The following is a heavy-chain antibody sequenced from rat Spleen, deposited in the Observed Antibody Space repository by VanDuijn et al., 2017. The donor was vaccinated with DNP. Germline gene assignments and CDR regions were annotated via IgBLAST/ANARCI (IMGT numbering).Heavy chain of an antibody. CDR3: ARHRTTSPYYYFMDA. Sequence: EVQLVESGGGLVQPGRSLKLSCVVSGFTFSKYAMAWVRKAPTIGLEWVATISYNCGTPYYRDSVKGRFTISRDNAKNTLYLQMDSLRSEYTATYYCARHRTTSPYYYFMDAWGQGASVTVSS. V-gene: IGHV5-29*01. J-gene: IGHJ4*01. D-gene: IGHD1-10*01. CDR2: ISYNCGTP. CDR1: GFTFSKYA.